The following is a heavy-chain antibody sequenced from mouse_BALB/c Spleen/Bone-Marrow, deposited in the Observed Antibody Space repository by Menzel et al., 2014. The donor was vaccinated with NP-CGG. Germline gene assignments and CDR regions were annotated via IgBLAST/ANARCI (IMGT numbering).Heavy chain of an antibody. V-gene: IGHV1-18*01. CDR1: GFSYTGYT. Sequence: EVKLMESGPELVKPGASMKISSKASGFSYTGYTMNWVKQSHGKNLEWIGLINPYNGGTSYNLKFKGKATLTVDKSFSTAYMELLSLTSEDSAVYYCARADYYFDYWGQGTTLTVSS. CDR3: ARADYYFDY. CDR2: INPYNGGT. J-gene: IGHJ2*01.